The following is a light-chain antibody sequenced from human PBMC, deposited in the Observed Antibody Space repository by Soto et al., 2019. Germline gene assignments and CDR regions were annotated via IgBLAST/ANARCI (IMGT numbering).Light chain of an antibody. Sequence: EIVLTQSPGTLSLSPGERATLSCRASQSVSTSYLAWYQQKPGQAPRLLIYGASSRATGIPDRFSGSGSGTDFTLTISRLEPEAFAVYYCQQYNSSPPGTFGQGTKLEIK. CDR3: QQYNSSPPGT. CDR2: GAS. V-gene: IGKV3-20*01. J-gene: IGKJ2*01. CDR1: QSVSTSY.